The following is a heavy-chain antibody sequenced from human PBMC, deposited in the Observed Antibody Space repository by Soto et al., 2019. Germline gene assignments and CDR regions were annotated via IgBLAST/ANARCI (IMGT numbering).Heavy chain of an antibody. V-gene: IGHV3-15*07. Sequence: GGSLRLSCAASGFTFSNAWMNWVRQAPGKGLEWVGRIKTKTDGGTTDYAAPVKGRFTISRDDSKNTLYLQMNSLKIDDTGVYYCSTDAEIDYGERRAAFDIWGQGTMVTVSS. CDR3: STDAEIDYGERRAAFDI. CDR1: GFTFSNAW. CDR2: IKTKTDGGTT. D-gene: IGHD4-17*01. J-gene: IGHJ3*02.